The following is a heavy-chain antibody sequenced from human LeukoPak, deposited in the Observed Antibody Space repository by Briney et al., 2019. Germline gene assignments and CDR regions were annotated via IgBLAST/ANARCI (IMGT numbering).Heavy chain of an antibody. CDR2: IIPIFGTA. Sequence: GASVKVSCKASGGTFSSYAISWLRQAPGQGLEWMGRIIPIFGTANYAQKFQGRVTITTDESTSTAYMELSSLRSEDTAVYYCARDGGSGTQDYWGQGTLVTVSS. CDR1: GGTFSSYA. CDR3: ARDGGSGTQDY. V-gene: IGHV1-69*05. J-gene: IGHJ4*02. D-gene: IGHD3-10*01.